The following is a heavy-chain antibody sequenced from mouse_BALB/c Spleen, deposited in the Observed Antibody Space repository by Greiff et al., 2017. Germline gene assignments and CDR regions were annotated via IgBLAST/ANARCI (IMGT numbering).Heavy chain of an antibody. J-gene: IGHJ2*01. Sequence: EVNLVESGGGLVKLGGSLKLSCAASGFTFSSYYMSWVRQTPEKRLELVAAINSNGGSTYYPDTVKGRFTISRDNAKNTLYLQMSSLKSEDTALYYCARTTVVATFDYWGQGTTLTVSS. CDR3: ARTTVVATFDY. CDR2: INSNGGST. D-gene: IGHD1-1*01. V-gene: IGHV5-6-2*01. CDR1: GFTFSSYY.